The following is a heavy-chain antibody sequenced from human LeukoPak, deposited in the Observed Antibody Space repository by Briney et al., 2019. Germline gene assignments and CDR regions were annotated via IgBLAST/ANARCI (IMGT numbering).Heavy chain of an antibody. CDR3: AKLRSNFWSAGDY. CDR2: ISDSGGST. V-gene: IGHV3-23*01. J-gene: IGHJ4*02. CDR1: GFTFSSYA. Sequence: PGGSLRLSCAASGFTFSSYAMCWVRQAPGKGLEWVSTISDSGGSTYYADSVKGRFTVSKDISKETLYLHMNSLRAEDTAVYYCAKLRSNFWSAGDYWGQGTLVTVSS. D-gene: IGHD3-3*01.